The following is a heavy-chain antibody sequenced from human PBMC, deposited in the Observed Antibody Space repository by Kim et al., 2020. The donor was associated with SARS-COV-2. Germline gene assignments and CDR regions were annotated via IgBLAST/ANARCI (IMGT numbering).Heavy chain of an antibody. CDR3: ARDLAVAGYYYGMDV. CDR1: GGSVSSGSYY. J-gene: IGHJ6*02. V-gene: IGHV4-61*01. Sequence: SETLSLTCTVSGGSVSSGSYYWSWIRQPPGKGLEWIGYIYYSGSNNYNPSLKSRVTISVDTSKNQFSLKLSSVTAADTAVYYCARDLAVAGYYYGMDVWGQGTTVTVSS. CDR2: IYYSGSN. D-gene: IGHD6-19*01.